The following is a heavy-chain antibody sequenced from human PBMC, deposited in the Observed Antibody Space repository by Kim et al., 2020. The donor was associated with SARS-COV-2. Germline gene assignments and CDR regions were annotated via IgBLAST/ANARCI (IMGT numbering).Heavy chain of an antibody. CDR2: ISRDGGEI. D-gene: IGHD6-19*01. V-gene: IGHV3-43*02. J-gene: IGHJ4*02. CDR3: ERGQQWLIKN. CDR1: GFTFDDYA. Sequence: GGSLRLSCAASGFTFDDYAIQWVRQVPGKGLEWVSLISRDGGEIKYADSVKGRFTISRDNSKKSVYLQMNSLRSEDTALYYCERGQQWLIKNWGQGTQVTVSS.